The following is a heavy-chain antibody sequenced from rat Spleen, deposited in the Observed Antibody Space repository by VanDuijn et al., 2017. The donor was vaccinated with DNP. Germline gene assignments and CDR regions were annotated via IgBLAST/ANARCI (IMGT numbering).Heavy chain of an antibody. CDR1: GFSLTTYG. V-gene: IGHV2S12*01. Sequence: QVQLKESGPGLVQPSQTLSLTRTVSGFSLTTYGVAWVRQPPGKGLEWIAAISSGGDTHYNSVLKSRLSISRDTSESQVFLKVNSLQTDDTAIYFCSKDSNGYNFDYWGQGVMVTVSS. D-gene: IGHD1-6*01. CDR2: ISSGGDT. J-gene: IGHJ2*01. CDR3: SKDSNGYNFDY.